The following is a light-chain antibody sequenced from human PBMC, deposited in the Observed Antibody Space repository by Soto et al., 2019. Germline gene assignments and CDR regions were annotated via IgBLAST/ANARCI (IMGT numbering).Light chain of an antibody. CDR3: SSYTSSSTVGV. V-gene: IGLV2-14*01. CDR1: SSDVGGYDS. J-gene: IGLJ2*01. Sequence: QSALTQPASVSGCPGQSITISCTGTSSDVGGYDSVSWYQQHPGKAPKLMIYEVSNRPSGVSSRFSGSKSGNTASLTISGLQAEDEADYYCSSYTSSSTVGVFGGGTKLTVL. CDR2: EVS.